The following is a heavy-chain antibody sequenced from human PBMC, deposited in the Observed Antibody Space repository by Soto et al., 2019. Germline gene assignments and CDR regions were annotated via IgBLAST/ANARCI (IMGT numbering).Heavy chain of an antibody. CDR1: GFTFSSYG. Sequence: GGSLRLSCAASGFTFSSYGMHWVRQAPGKGLEWVAVIWYDGSNKYYADSVKGRFTISRDNSKNTLYLQMNSLRAEDTAVYYCARDILEIAVAGVPSSGYSDYWGQGTLVTVSS. CDR2: IWYDGSNK. D-gene: IGHD6-19*01. CDR3: ARDILEIAVAGVPSSGYSDY. V-gene: IGHV3-33*01. J-gene: IGHJ4*02.